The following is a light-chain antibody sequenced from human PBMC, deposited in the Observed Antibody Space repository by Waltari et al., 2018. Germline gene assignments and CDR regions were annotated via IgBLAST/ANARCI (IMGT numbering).Light chain of an antibody. Sequence: QAVVTQEPSLTVSPGGTVTPTCASTPRPVTSGPFPSGFQRKPGHAPRTLIYDPSNKHACKPARFSGSLLWGNAALTLSGAQSPDDAEDHCWRSDSGGRWVFGGGTRLTVL. CDR3: WRSDSGGRWV. J-gene: IGLJ3*02. CDR2: DPS. CDR1: PRPVTSGPF. V-gene: IGLV7-46*01.